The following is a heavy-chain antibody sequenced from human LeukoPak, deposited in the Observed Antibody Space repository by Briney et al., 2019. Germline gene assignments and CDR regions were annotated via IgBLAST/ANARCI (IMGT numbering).Heavy chain of an antibody. CDR2: ISGSGDIT. D-gene: IGHD2-15*01. CDR3: AKEHCSGGSCYSHYFDY. Sequence: GGSLSLSCAAAGFTFRSYSMSWVRQAPGKGLEWVSGISGSGDITYYADSVKGRFTISRDNSKNTLYLQMNSLRAEDTAVYYCAKEHCSGGSCYSHYFDYWGQGTLVTVSS. J-gene: IGHJ4*02. V-gene: IGHV3-23*01. CDR1: GFTFRSYS.